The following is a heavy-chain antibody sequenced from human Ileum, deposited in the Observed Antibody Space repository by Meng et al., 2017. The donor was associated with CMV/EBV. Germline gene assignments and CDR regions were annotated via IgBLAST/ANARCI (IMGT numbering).Heavy chain of an antibody. J-gene: IGHJ4*02. CDR2: INWSGRNT. D-gene: IGHD3-22*01. Sequence: SGFAFDDYGMTRVRQVPGQGPEWVSSINWSGRNTHYADSVKGRFTISRDNAKNSLYLEMNSLTAEDTAFYYCARPSGHYDGSHSPFDCWGQGTLVTVSS. CDR1: GFAFDDYG. CDR3: ARPSGHYDGSHSPFDC. V-gene: IGHV3-20*03.